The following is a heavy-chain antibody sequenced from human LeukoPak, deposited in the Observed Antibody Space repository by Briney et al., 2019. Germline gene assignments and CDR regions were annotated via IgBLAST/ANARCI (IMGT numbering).Heavy chain of an antibody. CDR3: AGSWARGPRSYAFDI. V-gene: IGHV4-39*01. D-gene: IGHD3-10*01. CDR2: IYYSGST. CDR1: GGSISSSSYY. J-gene: IGHJ3*02. Sequence: PSETLSLTCTVSGGSISSSSYYWGWIRQPPGKGLEWIGSIYYSGSTYYNPSLKSRVTISVDTSKNQFSLKLSSVTAADTAVYYCAGSWARGPRSYAFDIWGQGTMVTVSS.